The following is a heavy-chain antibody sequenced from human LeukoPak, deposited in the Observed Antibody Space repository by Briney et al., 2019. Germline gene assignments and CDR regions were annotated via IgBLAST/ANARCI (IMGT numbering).Heavy chain of an antibody. J-gene: IGHJ6*02. Sequence: GGSLRLSCLTSGFTLSTNAMSWVRQAPGKGLEWVANIKQDGSEKYYVDSVKGRFTISRDNAKNSLYLQMNSLRAEDTAVYYCAREIYHGMDVWGQGTTVTVSS. CDR2: IKQDGSEK. CDR1: GFTLSTNA. V-gene: IGHV3-7*03. CDR3: AREIYHGMDV.